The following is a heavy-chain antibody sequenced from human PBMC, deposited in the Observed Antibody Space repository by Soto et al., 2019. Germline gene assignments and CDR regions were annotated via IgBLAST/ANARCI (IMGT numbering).Heavy chain of an antibody. D-gene: IGHD1-1*01. CDR3: ARDDDRNDNAFDM. J-gene: IGHJ3*02. CDR1: GFTFSNYG. Sequence: QVQLVESGGGVVQPGTSLRLSCAASGFTFSNYGMHWVRQAPGKGLEWVAVIWNDGSKTVNADSVKGRLTISRDNSGNTLYLQMNNLRAEDTALYYCARDDDRNDNAFDMWGQGTMVTVSP. CDR2: IWNDGSKT. V-gene: IGHV3-33*01.